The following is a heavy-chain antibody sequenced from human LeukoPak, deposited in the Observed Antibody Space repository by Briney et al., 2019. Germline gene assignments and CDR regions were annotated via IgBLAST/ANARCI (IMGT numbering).Heavy chain of an antibody. CDR1: GFTFSNYG. V-gene: IGHV3-30*18. D-gene: IGHD6-13*01. J-gene: IGHJ4*02. Sequence: GSLRLSCAASGFTFSNYGMHWVRQAPGKGLEWVALISYDGSNKYFADSVKGRFTISRDNSKNMLYLQMHSLRAEDTAVYYCAKDNVAAAGRYFDYWGQGTLVTVSS. CDR3: AKDNVAAAGRYFDY. CDR2: ISYDGSNK.